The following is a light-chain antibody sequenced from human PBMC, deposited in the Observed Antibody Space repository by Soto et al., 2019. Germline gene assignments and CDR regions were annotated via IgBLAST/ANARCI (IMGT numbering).Light chain of an antibody. CDR1: SSDVGSYNR. CDR2: EVS. V-gene: IGLV2-18*01. CDR3: SLYTSGTTVV. Sequence: QSALTQPPSVSGSPGQSVTISCTGTSSDVGSYNRVSWYQQPPGTAPKLMIYEVSNRPSGVPDRFSGSKSGNTASLTISGLQAEDEADYYCSLYTSGTTVVFGGGTKLTVL. J-gene: IGLJ2*01.